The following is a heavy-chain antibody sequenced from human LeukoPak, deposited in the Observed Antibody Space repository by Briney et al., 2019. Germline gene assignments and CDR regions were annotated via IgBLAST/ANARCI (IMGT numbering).Heavy chain of an antibody. V-gene: IGHV3-48*01. CDR3: ARGGWFGEGGVDY. Sequence: GGSLRLSCAASGFTFSSYSMNWVRQAPGKGLEWGSYISSSSSTIYYADSVKGRFTISRDNAKNSLYLQMNSLRAEDTAVYYCARGGWFGEGGVDYWGQGTLVTVSS. J-gene: IGHJ4*02. CDR1: GFTFSSYS. CDR2: ISSSSSTI. D-gene: IGHD3-10*01.